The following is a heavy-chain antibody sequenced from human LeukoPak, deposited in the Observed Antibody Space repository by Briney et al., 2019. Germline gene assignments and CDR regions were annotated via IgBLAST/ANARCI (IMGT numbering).Heavy chain of an antibody. D-gene: IGHD3-22*01. CDR1: GFTFSTYA. J-gene: IGHJ4*02. V-gene: IGHV3-23*01. CDR3: AKDRPNYHESNGHYYRPNGDY. Sequence: PGGSLRLSCAASGFTFSTYAMSWVRQAAGKGLEWVSSISSSGDRTFYADSVKDRFTISRDNSENTLYLQMSRLRAEDTAVYYCAKDRPNYHESNGHYYRPNGDYWGQGTLVTVSS. CDR2: ISSSGDRT.